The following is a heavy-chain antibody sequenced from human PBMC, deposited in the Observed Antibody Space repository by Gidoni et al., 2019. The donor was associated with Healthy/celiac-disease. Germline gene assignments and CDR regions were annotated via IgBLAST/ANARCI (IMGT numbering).Heavy chain of an antibody. V-gene: IGHV1-69*01. J-gene: IGHJ6*02. CDR3: ARVPYSYGRKYYYYGMDV. D-gene: IGHD5-18*01. CDR1: GGTFSSDA. Sequence: QVQLVQSGAEVKKPGSSVKVSCKASGGTFSSDAISWVRQAPGQGLEWMGGIIPIFGTANYAQKFQGRVTITADESTSTAYMELSSLRSEDTAVYYCARVPYSYGRKYYYYGMDVWGQGTTVTVSS. CDR2: IIPIFGTA.